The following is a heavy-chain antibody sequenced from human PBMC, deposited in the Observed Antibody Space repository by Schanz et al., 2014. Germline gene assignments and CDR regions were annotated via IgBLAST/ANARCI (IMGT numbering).Heavy chain of an antibody. J-gene: IGHJ6*02. V-gene: IGHV3-11*01. CDR1: GVTFADYD. Sequence: QVQLLEAGGGLFKPGGSLRLDCAGSGVTFADYDMTWIRQDPGKGLEWISYVSRYDTTVSYADSVKGRLTISRDNAKNSVYLQMNSLRVEDTAVYYCARYGFRKFGVVYGLAVWGQGTTVTVS. D-gene: IGHD3-3*01. CDR2: VSRYDTTV. CDR3: ARYGFRKFGVVYGLAV.